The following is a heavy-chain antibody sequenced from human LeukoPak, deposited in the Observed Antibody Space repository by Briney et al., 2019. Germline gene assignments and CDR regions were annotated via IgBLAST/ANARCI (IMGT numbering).Heavy chain of an antibody. J-gene: IGHJ5*02. CDR3: ARNYPGGDYAHNWFDP. CDR2: IIPIFGTA. CDR1: GGTFSSYA. Sequence: AASVKVSCKASGGTFSSYAISWVRQAPGQGLEWMGGIIPIFGTANYAQKFQGRVTITADESTSTAYMELSSLRSEDTAVYYCARNYPGGDYAHNWFDPWGQGTLVTVSS. D-gene: IGHD2-21*02. V-gene: IGHV1-69*13.